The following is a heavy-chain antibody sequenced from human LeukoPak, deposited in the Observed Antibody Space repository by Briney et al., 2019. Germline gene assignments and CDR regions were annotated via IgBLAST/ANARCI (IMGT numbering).Heavy chain of an antibody. CDR2: ISYDGSNK. J-gene: IGHJ4*02. CDR3: ARGLPAAIRTQWLRLFDY. Sequence: PGRSLRLSCAASGFTFSSYAMHWVRQAPGKGLEWVAVISYDGSNKYYADSVKGRFTISRDNSKNTLYLQMNSLRAEDTAVYYCARGLPAAIRTQWLRLFDYWGQGTLVTVSS. CDR1: GFTFSSYA. V-gene: IGHV3-30-3*01. D-gene: IGHD2-2*02.